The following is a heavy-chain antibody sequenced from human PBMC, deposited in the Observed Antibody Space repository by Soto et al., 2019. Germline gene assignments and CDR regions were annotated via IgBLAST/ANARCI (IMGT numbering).Heavy chain of an antibody. J-gene: IGHJ6*02. CDR2: IYPGDSDT. V-gene: IGHV5-51*01. Sequence: GESLKISCKGSGYSFTSYWIGWVRQMPGKGLEWMGIIYPGDSDTRYSPSFQGQVTISADKSISTAYLQWSSLKASDTAMYYCASYSGSSGYYYGMDVWGQGTTVTVSS. D-gene: IGHD1-26*01. CDR1: GYSFTSYW. CDR3: ASYSGSSGYYYGMDV.